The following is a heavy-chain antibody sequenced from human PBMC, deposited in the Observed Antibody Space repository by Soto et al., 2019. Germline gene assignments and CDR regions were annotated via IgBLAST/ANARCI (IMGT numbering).Heavy chain of an antibody. CDR2: ISWNSDSI. CDR1: GFIFDDFA. CDR3: TKVGGLYDFWSGPLHFDL. V-gene: IGHV3-9*01. Sequence: EAQLVESGGGFVQPGRSLSLSCAGSGFIFDDFAIHWVRQAPGKGLEWVSGISWNSDSIGYADSVMSRFTISRDNAKNALYLQMNSLRVEDTALYYCTKVGGLYDFWSGPLHFDLWGQGTRVTVSS. D-gene: IGHD3-3*01. J-gene: IGHJ4*02.